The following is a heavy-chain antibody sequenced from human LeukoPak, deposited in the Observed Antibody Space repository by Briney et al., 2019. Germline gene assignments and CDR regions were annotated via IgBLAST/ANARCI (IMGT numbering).Heavy chain of an antibody. CDR2: IWYDGSNK. D-gene: IGHD6-13*01. V-gene: IGHV3-33*01. J-gene: IGHJ4*02. Sequence: GGSLRLSCAASGFTFSSYGMHWVRQAPGKGLEWVAVIWYDGSNKYYADSVKGRFTISRDNSKNTLYLQMNSLRAEDTAVYYCARGLSYSSSWYSYFDYWGQGTLVTVSS. CDR1: GFTFSSYG. CDR3: ARGLSYSSSWYSYFDY.